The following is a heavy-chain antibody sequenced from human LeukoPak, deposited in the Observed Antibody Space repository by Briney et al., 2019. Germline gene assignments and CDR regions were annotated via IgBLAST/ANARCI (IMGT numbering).Heavy chain of an antibody. Sequence: GGSLRLSCAVSAFTSSGFWMSWSRQAPGKGLEWVASINSDGSEGYYADVVKGRFTISRDNAKNSLYLQINSLRAEDTAVYYCARSSYSSSSSVWGQGTMVTVSS. CDR3: ARSSYSSSSSV. J-gene: IGHJ3*01. CDR1: AFTSSGFW. V-gene: IGHV3-7*03. CDR2: INSDGSEG. D-gene: IGHD6-6*01.